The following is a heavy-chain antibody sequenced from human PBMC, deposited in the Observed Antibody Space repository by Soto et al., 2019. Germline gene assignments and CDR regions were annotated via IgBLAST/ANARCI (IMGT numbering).Heavy chain of an antibody. Sequence: QVQLVQSGAEVKKPGSSVKVSCKASGGTFSSYAISWVRQAPGQGLEWMGGIIPIFGTANYAQKFQGRVTINADESTRTAYMELRSLRSEDTAVYYCARSFHCSGGSCYLSSADWGQGTLVTVSS. J-gene: IGHJ4*02. V-gene: IGHV1-69*01. CDR2: IIPIFGTA. CDR1: GGTFSSYA. D-gene: IGHD2-15*01. CDR3: ARSFHCSGGSCYLSSAD.